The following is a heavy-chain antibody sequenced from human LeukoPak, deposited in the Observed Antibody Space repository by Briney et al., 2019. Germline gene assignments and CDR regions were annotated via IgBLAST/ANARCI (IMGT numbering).Heavy chain of an antibody. Sequence: GGSLRLSCAASGFTVSSNYMSWVRQAPGKWLEWVSVIYSGGSTYYADSVKGRFTISRDNSKNTLYLQMNSLRAEDTAVYYCARGGYYYYYYMDVWGKGTTVTISS. J-gene: IGHJ6*03. CDR3: ARGGYYYYYYMDV. CDR1: GFTVSSNY. CDR2: IYSGGST. V-gene: IGHV3-66*01. D-gene: IGHD3-16*01.